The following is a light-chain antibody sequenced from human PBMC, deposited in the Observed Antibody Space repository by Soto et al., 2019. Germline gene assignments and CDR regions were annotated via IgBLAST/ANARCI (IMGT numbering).Light chain of an antibody. CDR3: QQYNTYWA. V-gene: IGKV1-5*03. Sequence: DIQMTQSPSTLSASVGDRGTISCRASQSISSWLAWYQQQPGRAPKLLIYEASNLESGVPSRFSGSGSGTEFTLTISRLQPDDFATYYCQQYNTYWAFGQGTKVDIK. CDR1: QSISSW. CDR2: EAS. J-gene: IGKJ1*01.